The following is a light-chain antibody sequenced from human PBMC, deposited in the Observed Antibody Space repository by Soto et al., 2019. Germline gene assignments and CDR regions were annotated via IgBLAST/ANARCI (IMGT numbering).Light chain of an antibody. CDR3: QQRSNWPPIT. CDR1: QSVKTF. V-gene: IGKV3-11*01. CDR2: DAS. J-gene: IGKJ5*01. Sequence: EIVLTQSPATLSLSPGERATLSCRASQSVKTFLGWYQQRPGQAPRLLIYDASHRAAGIPARFSGSGFGTDFTLTISSLEPEDAAVYYCQQRSNWPPITFGQGTRLEIK.